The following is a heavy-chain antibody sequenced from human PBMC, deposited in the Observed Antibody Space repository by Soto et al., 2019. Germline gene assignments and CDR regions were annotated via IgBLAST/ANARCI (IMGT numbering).Heavy chain of an antibody. CDR3: ARHDEWREVAGWGHYYYYGMDV. V-gene: IGHV4-39*01. Sequence: SETLSLTGTVSGGSISSSSYYWGWIRQPPGKGLEWIGSIYYSGSTYYNPSLKSRVTISVDTSKNQFSLKLSSVTAADTAVYYCARHDEWREVAGWGHYYYYGMDVWGQGTTVTVSS. J-gene: IGHJ6*02. CDR1: GGSISSSSYY. CDR2: IYYSGST. D-gene: IGHD6-19*01.